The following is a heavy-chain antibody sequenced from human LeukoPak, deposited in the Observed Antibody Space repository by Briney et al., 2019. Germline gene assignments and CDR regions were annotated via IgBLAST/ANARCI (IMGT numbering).Heavy chain of an antibody. V-gene: IGHV3-23*01. CDR3: ARDSSMLRGPLVIYYFDF. Sequence: GGSLRLSCAASGFTFSSYGMSWVRQAPGKGLEWVSTISGGGDATYYADSVKGRFTISRDNSKNTLYLQMNSLRVEDTAVYYCARDSSMLRGPLVIYYFDFWGQGTLVTVSS. CDR1: GFTFSSYG. J-gene: IGHJ4*02. D-gene: IGHD3-10*01. CDR2: ISGGGDAT.